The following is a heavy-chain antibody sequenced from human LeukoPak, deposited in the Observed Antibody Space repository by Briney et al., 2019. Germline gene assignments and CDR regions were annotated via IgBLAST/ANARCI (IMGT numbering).Heavy chain of an antibody. CDR2: IYTSGST. D-gene: IGHD3-9*01. CDR3: ARQGLGWEYDMLTGSHNWFDP. CDR1: GGSISSYY. Sequence: SETLSLTCTVSGGSISSYYWSWIRQPAGKGLEWIGRIYTSGSTDYNPSLKSRVTMSVDTSKNQFYLKLSSVTAADTAVYYCARQGLGWEYDMLTGSHNWFDPWGQGTLVTVSS. J-gene: IGHJ5*02. V-gene: IGHV4-4*07.